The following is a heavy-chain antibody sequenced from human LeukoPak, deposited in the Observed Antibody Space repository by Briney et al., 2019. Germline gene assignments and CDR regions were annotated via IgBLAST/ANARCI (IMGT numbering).Heavy chain of an antibody. CDR1: GFIFSSDG. D-gene: IGHD3-22*01. Sequence: PGGSLRLSCEAAGFIFSSDGMHWVRQAPGKGLNWVAVIWYDGRNKYYADAVKGRFTISRDDSKNTLYLQMNSLRAEDTAVYYCARDSVRRSGYPRDYYGMDVWGQGSTVTVSS. J-gene: IGHJ6*02. V-gene: IGHV3-33*01. CDR3: ARDSVRRSGYPRDYYGMDV. CDR2: IWYDGRNK.